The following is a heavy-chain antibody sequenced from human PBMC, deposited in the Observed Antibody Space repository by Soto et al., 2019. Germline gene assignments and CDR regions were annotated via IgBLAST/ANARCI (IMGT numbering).Heavy chain of an antibody. CDR3: ARESPGTAAYFQH. J-gene: IGHJ1*01. CDR1: GGSISSYY. Sequence: QVQLQESGPGLVKPSETLSLTCTVSGGSISSYYWSWIRQPPGKGLEWIGYIYYSGSTNYNPSLKSRVTRSGETSKNQFSLKLSSVTAADTAVYYWARESPGTAAYFQHWGQGTLVTVSS. CDR2: IYYSGST. D-gene: IGHD1-1*01. V-gene: IGHV4-59*01.